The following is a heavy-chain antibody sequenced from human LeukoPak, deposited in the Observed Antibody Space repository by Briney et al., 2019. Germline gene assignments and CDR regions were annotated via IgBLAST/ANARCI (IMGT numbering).Heavy chain of an antibody. Sequence: GASVKVSCKASGYTFTGYYMHWVRQAPGQGLEWMGWINPNSGGTNYAQKFQGRVTMTRDTSITTAYMDLTSLRADDTAVYYCAVAEGRLLPPGISYYYYGMDVWGQGTTVTVSS. CDR3: AVAEGRLLPPGISYYYYGMDV. D-gene: IGHD2-2*01. J-gene: IGHJ6*02. CDR2: INPNSGGT. V-gene: IGHV1-2*02. CDR1: GYTFTGYY.